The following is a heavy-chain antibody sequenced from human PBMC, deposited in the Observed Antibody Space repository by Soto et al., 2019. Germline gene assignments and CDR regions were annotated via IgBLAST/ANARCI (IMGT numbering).Heavy chain of an antibody. V-gene: IGHV1-18*01. J-gene: IGHJ5*02. CDR3: AREKATAYWFDP. D-gene: IGHD5-12*01. CDR1: GYTVTSYG. CDR2: ISAYNGNT. Sequence: AAVKVSCTASGYTVTSYGISWVRQAPGQGLEWMGWISAYNGNTNYAQKLQGRVTMTTDTSPSTAYMELRSLRSDDTAGYYCAREKATAYWFDPWGQGTMVPVSS.